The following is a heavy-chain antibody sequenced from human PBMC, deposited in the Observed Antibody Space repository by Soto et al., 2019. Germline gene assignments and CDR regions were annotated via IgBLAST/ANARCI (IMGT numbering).Heavy chain of an antibody. J-gene: IGHJ4*02. D-gene: IGHD3-9*01. V-gene: IGHV3-23*01. CDR2: ISGSGGST. CDR1: GFTFSSYA. CDR3: AKEASRYFDWLLPQDY. Sequence: GGSLRLSCAASGFTFSSYAMSWVRQAPGKGLEWVSAISGSGGSTYYADSVKGRFTISRDNSKNTLYLQMNSLRAEDTAVYYCAKEASRYFDWLLPQDYWGQGTLVTVSS.